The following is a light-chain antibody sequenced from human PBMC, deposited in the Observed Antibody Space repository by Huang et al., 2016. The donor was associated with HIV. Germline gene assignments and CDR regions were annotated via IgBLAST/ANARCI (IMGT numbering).Light chain of an antibody. CDR1: QSVSSN. V-gene: IGKV3-15*01. Sequence: DIVMTQSPATLSVSPGERATLSCRASQSVSSNLAWYQQKPGQSPRLLIYGASTRATGIPARFSGSGSGTEFTLTISSRQSEDFAVYYCQQYNNWPPFTFGPGTKVDIK. CDR3: QQYNNWPPFT. J-gene: IGKJ3*01. CDR2: GAS.